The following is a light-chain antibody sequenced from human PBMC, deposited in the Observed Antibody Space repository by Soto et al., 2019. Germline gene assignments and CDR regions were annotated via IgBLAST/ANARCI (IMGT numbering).Light chain of an antibody. V-gene: IGKV3-11*01. Sequence: EIVLTQSPATLSLSPGERATLSCRASQSVSSYLVWYQQKPGQAPRLLIYDASNRAAGIPARFSGSGSGTVLPLTISSLAPEDSADYYCQQRNSWPLTFGEGTKVEIK. CDR2: DAS. J-gene: IGKJ4*01. CDR3: QQRNSWPLT. CDR1: QSVSSY.